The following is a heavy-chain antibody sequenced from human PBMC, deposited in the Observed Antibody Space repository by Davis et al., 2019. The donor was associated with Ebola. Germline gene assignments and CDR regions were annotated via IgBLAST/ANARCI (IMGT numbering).Heavy chain of an antibody. V-gene: IGHV6-1*01. Sequence: HSQTLSLTCAISGDLVSSNSAAWNWIRQSPSRGLEWLGRTYYRSKWYNDYAVSVKSRITINPDTSKNQFSLQLNSVTPEDTALYYCVREVVWGQWLSYGMDVWGQGTTVTVSS. CDR3: VREVVWGQWLSYGMDV. J-gene: IGHJ6*02. D-gene: IGHD6-19*01. CDR2: TYYRSKWYN. CDR1: GDLVSSNSAA.